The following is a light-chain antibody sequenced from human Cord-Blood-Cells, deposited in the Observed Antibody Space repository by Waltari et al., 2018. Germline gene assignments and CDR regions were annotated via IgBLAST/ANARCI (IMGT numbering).Light chain of an antibody. CDR2: AAS. CDR1: QSISSY. V-gene: IGKV1-39*01. Sequence: DIQMTQPPSSLSASVGDRVTITCRANQSISSYLNWYQQKPGTAPKLLIYAASSLPSGVPSRLSRSGSGTDFTLTISSLQPEDFATYYGQQSYSTPLTFGGGTKVEIK. J-gene: IGKJ4*01. CDR3: QQSYSTPLT.